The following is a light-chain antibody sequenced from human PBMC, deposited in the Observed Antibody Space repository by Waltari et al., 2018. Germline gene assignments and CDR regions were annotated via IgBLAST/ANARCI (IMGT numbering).Light chain of an antibody. CDR2: HTS. Sequence: EIVLTQSPGTLSLSPGERATLSCRASQSVGKYLAWYQQKPGPAPRLLIYHTSTRATGSPDRFSGSGSGTDFSLTISRLEPEDFAVYHCQMYVNLPATFGQGTKVEI. V-gene: IGKV3-20*01. J-gene: IGKJ1*01. CDR3: QMYVNLPAT. CDR1: QSVGKY.